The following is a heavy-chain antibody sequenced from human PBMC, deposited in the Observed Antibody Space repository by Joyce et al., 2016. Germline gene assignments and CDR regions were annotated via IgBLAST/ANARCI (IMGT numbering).Heavy chain of an antibody. D-gene: IGHD5-18*01. CDR1: GYTFTNSY. V-gene: IGHV1-46*01. CDR2: INPSGGNT. CDR3: ARDTAMATGYYYYGMDV. J-gene: IGHJ6*02. Sequence: QVQLVQSGAEVKKTGASVKGSCKASGYTFTNSYMHWVRQAPGQGLEWRGIINPSGGNTNSAQKFQCRVTMTRDTSTSTVYMELSSLRSEATAVYYWARDTAMATGYYYYGMDVWGQGTTVTVSS.